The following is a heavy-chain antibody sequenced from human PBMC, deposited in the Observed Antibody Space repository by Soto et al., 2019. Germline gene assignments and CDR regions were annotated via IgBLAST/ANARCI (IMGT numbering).Heavy chain of an antibody. CDR2: INHSGST. CDR3: ARSLVDTIREFDY. D-gene: IGHD5-12*01. Sequence: SETLSLTCAVYGGSFSGYYWSWLRQPPGKGLEWIGEINHSGSTNYNPSLKSRVTISVDTSKNQFSLKLSSVTAADTAVYYCARSLVDTIREFDYWGQGTLVTVSP. V-gene: IGHV4-34*01. CDR1: GGSFSGYY. J-gene: IGHJ4*02.